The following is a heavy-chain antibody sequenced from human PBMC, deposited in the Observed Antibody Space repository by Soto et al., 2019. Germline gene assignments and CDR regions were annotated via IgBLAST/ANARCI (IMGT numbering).Heavy chain of an antibody. Sequence: QVRLQESGPGLVKPSETLSLTCAVSGESVLDYYWSWIRQPPGKGLEWIGHVYYTGSTNYNPSLKSRVTISQDTSKNQFSLTLRSVTAADTAVYYCARSGYYGFVYWGQGTLVAVAS. V-gene: IGHV4-59*02. J-gene: IGHJ4*02. CDR3: ARSGYYGFVY. CDR1: GESVLDYY. CDR2: VYYTGST. D-gene: IGHD3-10*01.